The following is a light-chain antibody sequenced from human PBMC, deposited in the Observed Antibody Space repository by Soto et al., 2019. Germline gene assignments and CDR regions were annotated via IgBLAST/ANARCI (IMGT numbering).Light chain of an antibody. CDR2: AAS. J-gene: IGKJ2*01. V-gene: IGKV1-12*01. CDR3: QQANSFPVT. CDR1: QGVSTW. Sequence: DIQVTQSPASVSASVGDRVTITCRASQGVSTWIAWFQQNPGQAPKLLIYAASLLQSGVPSRFNGSGSGTEFTLTISSLQPEDSATYFCQQANSFPVTFGQGTKVDIK.